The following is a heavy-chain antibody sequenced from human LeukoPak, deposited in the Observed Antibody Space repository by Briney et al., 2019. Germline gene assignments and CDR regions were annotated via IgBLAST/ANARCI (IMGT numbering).Heavy chain of an antibody. J-gene: IGHJ6*03. V-gene: IGHV3-48*01. CDR3: ARRSEFGVLYYMDV. Sequence: GGSLRLSCAASGFTFSSYSMNWVRQAPGKGLEWVSYISGSSGTIFYADAVKGRFTIYRDNAKNSLYLQMNSLRAEDTAVYYCARRSEFGVLYYMDVWGKGATVTVSS. CDR1: GFTFSSYS. D-gene: IGHD3-16*01. CDR2: ISGSSGTI.